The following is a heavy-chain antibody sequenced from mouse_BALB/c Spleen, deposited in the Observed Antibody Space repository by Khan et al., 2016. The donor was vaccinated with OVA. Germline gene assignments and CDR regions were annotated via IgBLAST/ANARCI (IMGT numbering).Heavy chain of an antibody. D-gene: IGHD1-1*01. Sequence: EVQLVESGGDLVKPGGSLKLSCAASGFTFSTYGMSWVRQSPDKRLEWVATISSGGSYTYYPDNVTGRFPISRDNAKNTPYLQMSSLKSEDTAMYYCARLAYYYNSEGFAYWGQGTLVTVSA. V-gene: IGHV5-6*01. CDR3: ARLAYYYNSEGFAY. CDR1: GFTFSTYG. J-gene: IGHJ3*01. CDR2: ISSGGSYT.